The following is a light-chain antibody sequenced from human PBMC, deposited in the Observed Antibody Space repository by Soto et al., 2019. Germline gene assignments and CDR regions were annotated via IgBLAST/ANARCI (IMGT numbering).Light chain of an antibody. CDR1: QSVSSN. J-gene: IGKJ1*01. Sequence: EIVMTQSPATLSVSPGERATLSCRAIQSVSSNLAWYQQKPGQAPRLLIYGASTRATGIPARFSGSGSGTDFTLTISRLEPEDFAVYYCQQYRTSPPTWTFGQGTKVDI. V-gene: IGKV3-15*01. CDR3: QQYRTSPPTWT. CDR2: GAS.